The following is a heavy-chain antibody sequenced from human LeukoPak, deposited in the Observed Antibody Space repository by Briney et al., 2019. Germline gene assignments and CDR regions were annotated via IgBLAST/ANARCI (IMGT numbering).Heavy chain of an antibody. CDR1: GFTFSSYA. CDR2: ISGSGGST. J-gene: IGHJ4*02. Sequence: YPGGSLRLSCAASGFTFSSYAMSWVRQAPGKGLEWVSAISGSGGSTYYADSVKGRFTISRDNSKNTLYLQMNSLRAEDTAVYYCAKDRRAPDSNYGGKQTDYWGQGTLVTVSS. V-gene: IGHV3-23*01. D-gene: IGHD4-11*01. CDR3: AKDRRAPDSNYGGKQTDY.